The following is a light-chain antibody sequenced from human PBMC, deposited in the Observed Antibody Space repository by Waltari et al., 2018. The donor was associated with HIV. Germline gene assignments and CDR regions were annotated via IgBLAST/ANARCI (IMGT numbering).Light chain of an antibody. Sequence: QSALTQPPSASGSLGQSVTISCTGSSRDIGAYDSVPWFQQHPNNAPKLLLYEVSKRPSGVPDRFSGSRSGETAFLSVSGLQPDDTAAYFCSSYGDNIRVLFGGGTNLTVL. CDR1: SRDIGAYDS. J-gene: IGLJ2*01. CDR2: EVS. CDR3: SSYGDNIRVL. V-gene: IGLV2-8*01.